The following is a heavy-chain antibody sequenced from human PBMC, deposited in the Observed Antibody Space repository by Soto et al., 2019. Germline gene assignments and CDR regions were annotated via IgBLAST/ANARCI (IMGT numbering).Heavy chain of an antibody. V-gene: IGHV1-3*01. D-gene: IGHD5-12*01. J-gene: IGHJ4*02. CDR1: GYTLSSYA. CDR3: ASVTLKGRGYSDYDPSFDG. Sequence: ASVKVSCKASGYTLSSYAMHWVRQAPGQRLEWMGWINAGNGNTKYSQKFQGRVTISRDTSASTAYMELSSLRSEDTAVYYCASVTLKGRGYSDYDPSFDGWGQGPLVTDSS. CDR2: INAGNGNT.